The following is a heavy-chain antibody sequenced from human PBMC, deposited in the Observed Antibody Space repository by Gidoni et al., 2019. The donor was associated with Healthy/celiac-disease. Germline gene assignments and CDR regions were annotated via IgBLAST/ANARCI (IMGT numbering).Heavy chain of an antibody. V-gene: IGHV4-59*01. D-gene: IGHD3-16*02. CDR2: IYYSGST. J-gene: IGHJ4*02. CDR3: ARAGGVFEGDFDY. Sequence: QVQLQESGPGLVKPSETLSLTCTVSGGSISSYYWRWIRQPPGKGLEWIGYIYYSGSTNYNPSLKSRVTISVDTSKNQFSLKLSSVTAADTAVYYCARAGGVFEGDFDYWGQGTLVTVSS. CDR1: GGSISSYY.